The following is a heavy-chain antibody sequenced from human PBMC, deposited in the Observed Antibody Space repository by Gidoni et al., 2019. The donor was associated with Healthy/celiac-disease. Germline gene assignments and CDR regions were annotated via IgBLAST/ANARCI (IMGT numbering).Heavy chain of an antibody. Sequence: EVQLLESGGGLVQPGGSLRLSCAASGFTFTSYAIGGVRQAPGKGLAWVSAISGSGGSTYYADSVKGRFTISRDNSKNTLYLQMNSLRAEDTAVYYCAKDHSQEDYYDSSGYDYWGQGTLVTVSS. D-gene: IGHD3-22*01. CDR2: ISGSGGST. CDR1: GFTFTSYA. J-gene: IGHJ4*02. V-gene: IGHV3-23*01. CDR3: AKDHSQEDYYDSSGYDY.